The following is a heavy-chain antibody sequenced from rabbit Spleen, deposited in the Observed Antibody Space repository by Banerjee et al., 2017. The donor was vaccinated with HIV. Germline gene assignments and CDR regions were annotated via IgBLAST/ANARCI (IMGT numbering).Heavy chain of an antibody. J-gene: IGHJ4*01. Sequence: QQQLEESGGGLVKPGGTLTLTCKASGIDFNRHFYVCWVRQAPGKGLEWIGCIGTVSGRNYYASWAKGRFTITSNTNQNTVTLQMTSLTAADTATYFCARNMVLEIVPYFNLWGPGTLVTVS. CDR1: GIDFNRHFY. CDR2: IGTVSGRN. D-gene: IGHD5-1*01. V-gene: IGHV1S43*01. CDR3: ARNMVLEIVPYFNL.